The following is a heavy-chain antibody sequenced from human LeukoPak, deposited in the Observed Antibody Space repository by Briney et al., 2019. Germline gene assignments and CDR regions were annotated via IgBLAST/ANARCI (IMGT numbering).Heavy chain of an antibody. CDR2: IYYSGST. CDR3: ARNPLSSSWYIN. V-gene: IGHV4-39*07. CDR1: GGSISSSSYY. J-gene: IGHJ4*02. Sequence: SETLSLTCTVSGGSISSSSYYWGWIRQPPGKGLEWIGSIYYSGSTYYNPSLKSRVTISVDTSKNQFSLKLSSVTAADTAVYYCARNPLSSSWYINWGQGTLVTVSS. D-gene: IGHD6-13*01.